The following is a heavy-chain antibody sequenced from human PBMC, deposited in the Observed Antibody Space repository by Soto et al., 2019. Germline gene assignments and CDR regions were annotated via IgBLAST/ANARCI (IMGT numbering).Heavy chain of an antibody. CDR1: GFTFSSYS. J-gene: IGHJ3*02. CDR3: ASPDIVVVVAATPPAFSI. V-gene: IGHV3-48*01. Sequence: GGSLSLSCAASGFTFSSYSMNWVRQAPGKGLEWVSYISSSSSTIYYADSVKGRFTISRDNAKNSLYLQMNSLRAEDTAVYYCASPDIVVVVAATPPAFSIWGQGTMVTVSS. D-gene: IGHD2-15*01. CDR2: ISSSSSTI.